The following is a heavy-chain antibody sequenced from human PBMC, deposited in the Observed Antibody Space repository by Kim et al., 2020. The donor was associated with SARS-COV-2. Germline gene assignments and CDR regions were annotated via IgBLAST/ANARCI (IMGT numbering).Heavy chain of an antibody. CDR3: AREEVRRYYDYVWGSYGPTGFDY. D-gene: IGHD3-16*01. J-gene: IGHJ4*02. CDR1: GYTFTSYG. CDR2: ISAYNGNT. Sequence: ASVKVSCKASGYTFTSYGISWVRQAPGQGLEWMGWISAYNGNTNYAQKLQGRVTMTTDTSTSTAYMELRSLRSDDTAVYYCAREEVRRYYDYVWGSYGPTGFDYWGQGTLVTVSS. V-gene: IGHV1-18*01.